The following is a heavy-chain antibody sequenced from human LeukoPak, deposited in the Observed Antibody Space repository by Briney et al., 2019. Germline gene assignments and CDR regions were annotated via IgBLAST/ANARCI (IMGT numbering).Heavy chain of an antibody. CDR3: ARDQSITMVRGITRAPPKY. D-gene: IGHD3-10*01. CDR2: ISSSSSYI. Sequence: GGSLRLSCAASGFTFSSYSMNWVRQAPGKGLEWVSSISSSSSYIYYADSVKGRFTISRDNAKNSLYLQMNSLRAEDTAVYYCARDQSITMVRGITRAPPKYWGLGTLVTVSS. V-gene: IGHV3-21*01. CDR1: GFTFSSYS. J-gene: IGHJ4*02.